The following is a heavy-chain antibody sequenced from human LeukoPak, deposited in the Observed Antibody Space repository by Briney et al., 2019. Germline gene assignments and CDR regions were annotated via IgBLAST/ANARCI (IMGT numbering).Heavy chain of an antibody. Sequence: GGSLRLSCAASGFTFSSYWMHWVRHAPGKGLVWVSRITSDGSSISYADSVKGRFTISRDNAKNTLYLQMNSLRVEDTAVYYCVRMIPRDWFDPWGQGTLVTASS. CDR3: VRMIPRDWFDP. D-gene: IGHD3-22*01. V-gene: IGHV3-74*01. CDR1: GFTFSSYW. CDR2: ITSDGSSI. J-gene: IGHJ5*02.